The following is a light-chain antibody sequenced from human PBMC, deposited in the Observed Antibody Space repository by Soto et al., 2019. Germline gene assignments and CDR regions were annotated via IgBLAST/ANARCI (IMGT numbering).Light chain of an antibody. V-gene: IGKV3-20*01. CDR3: QQYGSSPT. CDR2: RAS. CDR1: QSVDSKY. Sequence: IVLTQSPGTLSLSPGERATLSCRASQSVDSKYLAWYQQRRGQAPRLLIFRASTRATGIPERFSGSESGTDFTLTITRLEPEEFAVNYGQQYGSSPTFGGGTKVEIK. J-gene: IGKJ4*01.